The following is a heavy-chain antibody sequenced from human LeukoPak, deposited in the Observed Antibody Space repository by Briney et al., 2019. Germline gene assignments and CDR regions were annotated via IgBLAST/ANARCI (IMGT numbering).Heavy chain of an antibody. V-gene: IGHV1-18*01. CDR2: ISAYNGNG. D-gene: IGHD6-13*01. J-gene: IGHJ6*03. Sequence: ASVKVSCKASGYTFTSYGYSWVRLAPAPGIEWVGGISAYNGNGNYSQKLHGKVTMTPNTSTSTAYMQLRSLRSDDTAVYYCPREARQQLNSILGGYFDHYYVDVWGKGTTVTVSS. CDR1: GYTFTSYG. CDR3: PREARQQLNSILGGYFDHYYVDV.